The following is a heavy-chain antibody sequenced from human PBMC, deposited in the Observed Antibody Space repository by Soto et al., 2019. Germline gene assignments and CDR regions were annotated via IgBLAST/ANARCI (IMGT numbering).Heavy chain of an antibody. CDR2: ISYDGSNK. CDR1: GFTFSSYG. D-gene: IGHD1-26*01. CDR3: AKESGRGLRPY. V-gene: IGHV3-30*18. J-gene: IGHJ4*02. Sequence: PGGSLRLSCAASGFTFSSYGMHWVRQAPGKGLEWVAVISYDGSNKYYADSVKGRFTISRDNSKNTLYLQMNSLRAEDTAVYYCAKESGRGLRPYWGQGTLVTVSS.